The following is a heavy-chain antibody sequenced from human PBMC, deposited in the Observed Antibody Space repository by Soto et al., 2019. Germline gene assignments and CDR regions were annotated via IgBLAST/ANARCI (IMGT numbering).Heavy chain of an antibody. Sequence: SETLSLTCTVSGGSISSGGYYWSWIRQSPGKGLEWIGYIHYTGSTNYNPSLKSRVTISVDTSKNQFSLNLPSVTAADTAVYYCARDKGGMTLFDYWGQGTLVTV. CDR3: ARDKGGMTLFDY. CDR1: GGSISSGGYY. V-gene: IGHV4-61*08. CDR2: IHYTGST. J-gene: IGHJ4*02.